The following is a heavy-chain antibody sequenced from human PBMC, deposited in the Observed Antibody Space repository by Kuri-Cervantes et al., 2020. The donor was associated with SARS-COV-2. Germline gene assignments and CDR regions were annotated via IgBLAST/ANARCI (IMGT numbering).Heavy chain of an antibody. CDR3: ARGGVVPVSFDY. CDR2: IYYSGST. D-gene: IGHD2-21*01. V-gene: IGHV4-39*07. Sequence: SETLSLTCTVSGGSISSSSYYWGWIRQPPGKGLEWIGSIYYSGSTYYNPSLKSRVTISVDTSKNQFSLKLSSVTAADTAVYYCARGGVVPVSFDYWGQRTLVTVSS. CDR1: GGSISSSSYY. J-gene: IGHJ4*02.